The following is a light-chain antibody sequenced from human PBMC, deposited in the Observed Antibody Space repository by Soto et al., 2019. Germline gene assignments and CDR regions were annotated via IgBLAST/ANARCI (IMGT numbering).Light chain of an antibody. J-gene: IGKJ1*01. Sequence: EIVMTQSPATLSVSPGERATLSCRASQSISSNLAWYQQKPGQAPRLLIYGASTRATGIPARFSGSGSGTEFTLTINSLQSEDFAVYFCQQYKNCPPWTFGQGT. V-gene: IGKV3-15*01. CDR2: GAS. CDR3: QQYKNCPPWT. CDR1: QSISSN.